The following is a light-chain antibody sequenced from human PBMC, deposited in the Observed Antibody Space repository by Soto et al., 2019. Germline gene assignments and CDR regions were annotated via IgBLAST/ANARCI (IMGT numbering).Light chain of an antibody. J-gene: IGKJ2*01. CDR2: GAS. V-gene: IGKV3-20*01. CDR3: QQYGNSPQT. Sequence: EIVLTQSPGTLSVSPGERDTLSCRASQSVGSNCSACYPQKPGQATRLLIYGASHRATGIPDRFSGSGAGTDFTLTISRLEPEDFAVYYCQQYGNSPQTFGQGTKLEIK. CDR1: QSVGSNC.